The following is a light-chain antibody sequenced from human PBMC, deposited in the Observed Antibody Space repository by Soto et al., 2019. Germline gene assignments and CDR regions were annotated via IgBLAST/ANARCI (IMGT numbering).Light chain of an antibody. J-gene: IGLJ2*01. CDR1: SSDVGGYNY. V-gene: IGLV2-14*01. CDR3: SSYTSSSTLV. CDR2: EVS. Sequence: QAVVTQPASVSGSPGQSITISCTGTSSDVGGYNYVSWYQQHPGKAPKLMIYEVSNRPSGVSNRFSGSKSDNTASLTISGLQAEDEADYYCSSYTSSSTLVFGGGTQLTVL.